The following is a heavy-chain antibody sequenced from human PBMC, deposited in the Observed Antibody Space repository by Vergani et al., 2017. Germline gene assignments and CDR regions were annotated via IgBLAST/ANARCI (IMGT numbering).Heavy chain of an antibody. J-gene: IGHJ1*01. CDR1: GFTSSYYG. CDR2: ISYDGTQK. V-gene: IGHV3-30*03. CDR3: ATKSCGTPGCQIGYFRE. Sequence: QVHLVESGGGVVQPGRSLRLSCVVSGFTSSYYGMHWVRQAPGKGLEWVAVISYDGTQKYYADSVKGRFTISRENSKSTLYLQMKSLRTEDTSVYYCATKSCGTPGCQIGYFREWGQGTLVTVSS. D-gene: IGHD1-1*01.